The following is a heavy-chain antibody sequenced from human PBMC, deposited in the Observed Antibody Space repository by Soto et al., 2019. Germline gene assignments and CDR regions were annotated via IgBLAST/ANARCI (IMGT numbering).Heavy chain of an antibody. CDR3: AREMTYYDFWSGYCTKYYFDY. J-gene: IGHJ4*02. CDR1: GYTFTSYG. V-gene: IGHV1-18*01. Sequence: ASVKVSCKASGYTFTSYGISWVRQAPGQGLEWMGWISAYNGNTNYAQKLQGRVTMTTDTSTSTAYMELRSLRSDDTAVYYCAREMTYYDFWSGYCTKYYFDYWGQGTLVTVSS. CDR2: ISAYNGNT. D-gene: IGHD3-3*01.